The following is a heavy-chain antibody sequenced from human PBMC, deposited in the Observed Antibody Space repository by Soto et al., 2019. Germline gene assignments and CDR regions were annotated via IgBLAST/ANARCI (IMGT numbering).Heavy chain of an antibody. J-gene: IGHJ5*02. CDR3: ARAPSTYYYDISGYYYNWFDP. Sequence: KPSETLSLTCSVSGGSISSGNYYWSWIRQAPGKGLEWIGYIYYNGNTYYNPSLESRATMSLDTSKKQFSLKLSSVTAADTAVYYCARAPSTYYYDISGYYYNWFDPWGQGTLVTVSS. CDR2: IYYNGNT. CDR1: GGSISSGNYY. V-gene: IGHV4-30-4*01. D-gene: IGHD3-22*01.